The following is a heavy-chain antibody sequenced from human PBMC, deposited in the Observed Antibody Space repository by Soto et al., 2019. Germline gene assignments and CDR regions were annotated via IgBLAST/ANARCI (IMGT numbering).Heavy chain of an antibody. D-gene: IGHD6-19*01. J-gene: IGHJ4*02. CDR3: ARRIAVAGRGGLDY. CDR2: IYYSGST. Sequence: QLQLQESGPGLVKPSETLSLTCTVSGGSISSSSYYWGWIRQPPGKGLEWIGSIYYSGSTYYNPSLKSRVTISVDTSKNQFSLKLSSVTAADTAVYYRARRIAVAGRGGLDYWGQGTLVTVSS. CDR1: GGSISSSSYY. V-gene: IGHV4-39*01.